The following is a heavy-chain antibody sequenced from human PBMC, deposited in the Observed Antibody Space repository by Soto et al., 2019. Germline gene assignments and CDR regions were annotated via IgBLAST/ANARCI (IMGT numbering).Heavy chain of an antibody. V-gene: IGHV1-18*01. Sequence: ASVKVSCKASGYTFTSYGISWVRQAPGQGLEWMGWISAYNGNTNYAQKLQGRVTMTTDTSTSTAYMELRSLRSDDTAVYYCARVAGDYTSPYYYYYMDVWGKGTTVTVSS. CDR1: GYTFTSYG. D-gene: IGHD4-17*01. CDR2: ISAYNGNT. CDR3: ARVAGDYTSPYYYYYMDV. J-gene: IGHJ6*03.